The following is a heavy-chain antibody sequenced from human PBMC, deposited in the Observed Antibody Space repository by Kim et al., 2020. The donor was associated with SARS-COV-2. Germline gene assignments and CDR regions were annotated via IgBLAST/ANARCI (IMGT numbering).Heavy chain of an antibody. CDR1: GFTFSDYY. V-gene: IGHV3-11*01. Sequence: GGSLRLSCAASGFTFSDYYMSWIRQAPGKGLEWVSYISSSGSTIYYADSVKGRFTITRDNAKNSLYLQMNSLRAEDTAVYYCARVMTATIFGVVAATYYFDYWGQGTLVTVSS. J-gene: IGHJ4*02. CDR2: ISSSGSTI. D-gene: IGHD3-3*01. CDR3: ARVMTATIFGVVAATYYFDY.